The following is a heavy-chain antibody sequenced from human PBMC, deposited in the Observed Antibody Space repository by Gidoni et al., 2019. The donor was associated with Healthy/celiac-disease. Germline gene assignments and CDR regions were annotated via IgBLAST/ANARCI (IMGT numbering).Heavy chain of an antibody. CDR2: ISSSSSYI. V-gene: IGHV3-21*01. D-gene: IGHD1-26*01. Sequence: EVQLVESGGGLVKPGGSLRPACAAYGFTFRSYSMNWVRQAPGKGLEWVSSISSSSSYIYYADSVKGRFTISKDNAKNSLCLQMNSLKAEDTAVYYCARDPTYRWGYYYYGMDVWGQGTTVTVSS. J-gene: IGHJ6*02. CDR3: ARDPTYRWGYYYYGMDV. CDR1: GFTFRSYS.